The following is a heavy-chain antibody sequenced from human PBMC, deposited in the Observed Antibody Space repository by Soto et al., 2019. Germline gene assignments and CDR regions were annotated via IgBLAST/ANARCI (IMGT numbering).Heavy chain of an antibody. CDR1: GGTFSSYS. Sequence: QVQLVQSGAEVKKPGSSVKVSCKASGGTFSSYSINWVRQAPGQGLEWMGEIIPIFGTANYAQKFQGRVTITADDSTSTAYMELSSLRSGDTALYYCARDGGRHSGGIDYWGQGTLVTVSS. J-gene: IGHJ4*02. D-gene: IGHD1-26*01. CDR2: IIPIFGTA. V-gene: IGHV1-69*01. CDR3: ARDGGRHSGGIDY.